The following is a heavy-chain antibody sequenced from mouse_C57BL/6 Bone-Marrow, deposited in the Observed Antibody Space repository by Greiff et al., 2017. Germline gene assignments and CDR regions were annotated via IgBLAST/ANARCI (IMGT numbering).Heavy chain of an antibody. D-gene: IGHD2-1*01. Sequence: VQLKQSGPELVKPGASVKISCKASGYTFTDYYMNWVKQSHGKSLEWIGDINPNNGGTSYNQKFKGKATLTVDKSSSKAYMELRSLTSEDSAVYYCARWMGNYVDYAMDYWGQGTSVTVSS. J-gene: IGHJ4*01. CDR3: ARWMGNYVDYAMDY. CDR2: INPNNGGT. V-gene: IGHV1-26*01. CDR1: GYTFTDYY.